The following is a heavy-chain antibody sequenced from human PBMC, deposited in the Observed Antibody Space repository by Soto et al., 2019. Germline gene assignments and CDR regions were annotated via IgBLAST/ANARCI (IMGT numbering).Heavy chain of an antibody. V-gene: IGHV1-18*01. D-gene: IGHD3-10*01. CDR3: AKYGQPPYYYYGMDV. J-gene: IGHJ6*02. Sequence: QGQLVQSGAEVKKPGASVKVSCKASGYTFTRYGISWVRQAPGQGLEWMGWISGYNGDTKYAQKFQGRVTMTVDTSTTTAYMELRSLTSDDTAVYYCAKYGQPPYYYYGMDVWGQGTTVGVSS. CDR2: ISGYNGDT. CDR1: GYTFTRYG.